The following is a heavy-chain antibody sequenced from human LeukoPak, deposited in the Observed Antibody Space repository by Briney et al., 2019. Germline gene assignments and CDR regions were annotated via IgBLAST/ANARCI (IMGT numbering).Heavy chain of an antibody. CDR2: INPNSGGT. Sequence: GASVKVSCKASGYTFTGYYMHWVRQAPGQGLEWIGWINPNSGGTNYAQKFQGRVTMTRDTSISTAYMELSRLRSDDTAVYYCARVGHYDFWSGYPSDAFDIWGQGTMVTVSS. D-gene: IGHD3-3*01. CDR3: ARVGHYDFWSGYPSDAFDI. J-gene: IGHJ3*02. CDR1: GYTFTGYY. V-gene: IGHV1-2*02.